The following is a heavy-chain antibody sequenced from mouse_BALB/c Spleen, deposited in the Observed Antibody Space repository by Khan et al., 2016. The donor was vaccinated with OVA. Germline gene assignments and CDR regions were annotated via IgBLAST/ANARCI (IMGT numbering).Heavy chain of an antibody. V-gene: IGHV1S137*01. D-gene: IGHD2-3*01. CDR2: ISTYSGST. CDR3: ARPAYDGYYDY. J-gene: IGHJ2*01. CDR1: GYTFTDYA. Sequence: QVQLQQSGPELVRPGVSVKISCKGSGYTFTDYAMYWVKQSHAKNLEWIGLISTYSGSTNYNQKFKSKVTMTVDKSSSAAYMELARLTSEDSAIYYCARPAYDGYYDYWGQGTTLTVAS.